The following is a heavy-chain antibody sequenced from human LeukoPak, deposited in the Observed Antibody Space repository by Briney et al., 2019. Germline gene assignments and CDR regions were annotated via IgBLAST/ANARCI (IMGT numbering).Heavy chain of an antibody. J-gene: IGHJ4*02. D-gene: IGHD3-22*01. V-gene: IGHV3-30-3*01. CDR1: GLTFSSSA. CDR3: ARDLDRSYFDY. Sequence: GGSLRLYCAASGLTFSSSAMHWVRQAPGKGLEWVALISSDGSNIHYADSVKGRFTISRDNSKNTLYLQMNSLRAEDTAVYFCARDLDRSYFDYWGQGTLVTVSS. CDR2: ISSDGSNI.